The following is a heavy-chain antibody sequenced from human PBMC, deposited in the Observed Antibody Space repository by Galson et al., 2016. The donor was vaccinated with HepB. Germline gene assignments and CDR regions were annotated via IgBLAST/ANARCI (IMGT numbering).Heavy chain of an antibody. J-gene: IGHJ4*02. D-gene: IGHD3-22*01. V-gene: IGHV1-69*13. CDR2: IVPIIGTT. Sequence: SVKVSCKASGGTFSKYPINWVRQAPGQGLEWMGEIVPIIGTTNHAQKFQGRVTITADESTSTVYMELSSLTSEDTAVYYCARDLAVYYHDSVGFDYWGQGTLVTVSS. CDR3: ARDLAVYYHDSVGFDY. CDR1: GGTFSKYP.